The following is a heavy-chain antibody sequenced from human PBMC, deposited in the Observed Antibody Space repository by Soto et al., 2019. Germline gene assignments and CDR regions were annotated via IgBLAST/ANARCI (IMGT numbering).Heavy chain of an antibody. CDR2: ISGSGGST. V-gene: IGHV3-23*01. CDR3: AKDPTDIVVVVAATLFDY. D-gene: IGHD2-15*01. CDR1: GFTFSSYA. J-gene: IGHJ4*02. Sequence: GGSLRLSCAASGFTFSSYAMSWVRQAPGKGLEWVSAISGSGGSTYYADSVKGRFTISRDNSKNTLYLQMNSLRAEDTAVYYCAKDPTDIVVVVAATLFDYWGQGTLVTVSS.